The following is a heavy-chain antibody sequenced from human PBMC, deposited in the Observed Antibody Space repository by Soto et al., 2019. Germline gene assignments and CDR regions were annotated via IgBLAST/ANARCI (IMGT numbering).Heavy chain of an antibody. V-gene: IGHV4-4*02. J-gene: IGHJ6*02. Sequence: QVRLQESGPGLLQPSGTLSLTCAVSGDSITGVNWGSWVRQPPGKGLEWIGEIHHSGATNYNPSLKSRVTISVDASKNQFSLKLNSVTAADTAMFYCATQGFYRMGVWGRGTTVTVSS. CDR3: ATQGFYRMGV. CDR2: IHHSGAT. CDR1: GDSITGVNW.